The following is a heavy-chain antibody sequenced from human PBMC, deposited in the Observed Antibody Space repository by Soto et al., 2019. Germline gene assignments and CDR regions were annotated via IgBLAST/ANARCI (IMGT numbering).Heavy chain of an antibody. V-gene: IGHV4-59*01. CDR3: ARYPYCVDASCYPNYHYYGMDV. Sequence: QVQLQESGPGLVKASETLSLTCTVSGDSISHYYWTWIRQPPGKGLEWIGYIFYTGSTDYNPSLKSRVTISLETSKNQFSLKLTSVTAADTAVYYCARYPYCVDASCYPNYHYYGMDVWGQGTTVAVSS. CDR1: GDSISHYY. D-gene: IGHD2-15*01. J-gene: IGHJ6*02. CDR2: IFYTGST.